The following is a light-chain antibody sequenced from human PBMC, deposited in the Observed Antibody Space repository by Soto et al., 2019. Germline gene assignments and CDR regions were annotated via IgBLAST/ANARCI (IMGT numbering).Light chain of an antibody. CDR2: GAS. CDR1: QSVSNN. J-gene: IGKJ2*01. Sequence: EIVMTQSPATLSVSPGERATLSCRASQSVSNNLGWYQQKPGQAPRLLIYGASTRATGIPARFSGSGSGTEFTLTINSLQSEDFAVYYCQQFNDWPPYTFGQGTRLEIK. V-gene: IGKV3-15*01. CDR3: QQFNDWPPYT.